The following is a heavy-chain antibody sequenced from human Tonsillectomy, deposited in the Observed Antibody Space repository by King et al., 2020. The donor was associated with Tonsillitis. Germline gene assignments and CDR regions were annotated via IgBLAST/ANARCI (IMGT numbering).Heavy chain of an antibody. V-gene: IGHV3-11*01. CDR3: ERDPGIGGGSNSGAFDI. CDR1: GFTFSDYY. Sequence: VQLVESGGGLVNPGGSLRLSCAGSGFTFSDYYMTWIRQAPGKGLEWVSYISGSGSAIYYPDSVKGRFTISRDNTKNSLYLQLNNLRVEDTAVYYCERDPGIGGGSNSGAFDIWGRGTMVTVSS. CDR2: ISGSGSAI. J-gene: IGHJ3*02. D-gene: IGHD4-23*01.